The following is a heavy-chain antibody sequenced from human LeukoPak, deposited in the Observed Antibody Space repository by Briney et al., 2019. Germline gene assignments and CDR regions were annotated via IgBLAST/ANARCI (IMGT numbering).Heavy chain of an antibody. Sequence: ASVTVSCQASGYTFTSYGISWVRPAPGQGLEWMGWISAYNGNTNYAQKLQGRVTMTTDTSTSTAYMELRSLRSDDTAVYYCARDTAARRGGAFDIWGQGTMVTVSS. CDR3: ARDTAARRGGAFDI. D-gene: IGHD6-6*01. CDR1: GYTFTSYG. V-gene: IGHV1-18*01. J-gene: IGHJ3*02. CDR2: ISAYNGNT.